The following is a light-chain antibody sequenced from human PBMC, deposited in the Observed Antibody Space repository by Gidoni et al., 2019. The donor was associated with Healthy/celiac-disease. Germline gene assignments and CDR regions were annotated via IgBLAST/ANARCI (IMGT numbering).Light chain of an antibody. CDR2: DSS. V-gene: IGKV3-11*01. CDR1: QSVSSY. Sequence: IVLTQSQATLSLSQGERATLSCRASQSVSSYLAVYQQKPGQAPSSLIYDSSNRATSIPARLIGSRSGTYFTLTISCLEPEDFAVYYCQQRSNCPLTFGGGTKVEIK. CDR3: QQRSNCPLT. J-gene: IGKJ4*01.